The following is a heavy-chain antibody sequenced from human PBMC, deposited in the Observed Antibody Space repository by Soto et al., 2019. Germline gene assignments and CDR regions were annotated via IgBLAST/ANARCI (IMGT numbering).Heavy chain of an antibody. CDR1: GGSISSGGYY. CDR2: IYYSGST. CDR3: ASGGNPYSNYQGYYYYYMDV. V-gene: IGHV4-31*03. J-gene: IGHJ6*03. Sequence: SETLSLTCTFSGGSISSGGYYWSWIRQHPGKGLEWIGYIYYSGSTYYNPSLKSRVTISVDTSKNQFSLKLSSVTAADTAVYYCASGGNPYSNYQGYYYYYMDVWGKGTTVTVSS. D-gene: IGHD4-4*01.